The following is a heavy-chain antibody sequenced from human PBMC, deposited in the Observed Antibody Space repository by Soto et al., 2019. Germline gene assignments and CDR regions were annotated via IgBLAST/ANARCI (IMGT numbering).Heavy chain of an antibody. Sequence: PGESLKISCKGSGYSFTSYWIGWVRQMPGKGLEWMGIIYPGDSDTRYSPSFQGQVTISADKSISTAYLQWSSLKASDTAMYYCARLPYYYDSSGYYSPYYYGMDVWGQGTTVTVYS. V-gene: IGHV5-51*01. CDR3: ARLPYYYDSSGYYSPYYYGMDV. D-gene: IGHD3-22*01. CDR2: IYPGDSDT. J-gene: IGHJ6*02. CDR1: GYSFTSYW.